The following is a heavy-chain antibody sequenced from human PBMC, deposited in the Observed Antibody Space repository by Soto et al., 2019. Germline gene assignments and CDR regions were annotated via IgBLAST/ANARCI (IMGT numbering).Heavy chain of an antibody. J-gene: IGHJ4*02. Sequence: EASVKVSCKASGGTFSSYAISWVRQAPGQGLEWMGGIIPIFGTANYAQKFQGRVTITADESTSTAYMELSSLRSEDTAVYYCARQLSPAYCGGDCYLDYWGQGTLVTVSS. D-gene: IGHD2-21*02. CDR1: GGTFSSYA. CDR2: IIPIFGTA. CDR3: ARQLSPAYCGGDCYLDY. V-gene: IGHV1-69*13.